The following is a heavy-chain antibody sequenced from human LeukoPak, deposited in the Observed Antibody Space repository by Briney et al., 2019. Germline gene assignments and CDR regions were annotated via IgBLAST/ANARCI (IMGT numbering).Heavy chain of an antibody. J-gene: IGHJ4*02. D-gene: IGHD3-10*01. CDR3: ARGSTWFGELWPFDY. CDR1: GYTFTSYD. V-gene: IGHV1-8*01. CDR2: MNPNSGNT. Sequence: ASVKVSCKASGYTFTSYDINGVRQATGQGLEWMGWMNPNSGNTGYAQKFQGRVTMTRNTSISTAYMELSSLRSEDTAVYYCARGSTWFGELWPFDYWGQGTLVTVSS.